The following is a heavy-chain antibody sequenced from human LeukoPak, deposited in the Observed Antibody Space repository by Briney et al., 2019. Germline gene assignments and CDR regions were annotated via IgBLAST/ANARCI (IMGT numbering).Heavy chain of an antibody. V-gene: IGHV3-23*01. CDR2: ISGSGGST. CDR1: AFTFSSYA. CDR3: AKRGGMYPAHYFDY. D-gene: IGHD6-13*01. J-gene: IGHJ4*02. Sequence: GGSLRLSCAASAFTFSSYAMSWVRQAPGKGLEWVSAISGSGGSTYYAESVKGRCTISRDNSKKTLFLQMNSLRAEDTAVYYCAKRGGMYPAHYFDYWGQGTLVTVSS.